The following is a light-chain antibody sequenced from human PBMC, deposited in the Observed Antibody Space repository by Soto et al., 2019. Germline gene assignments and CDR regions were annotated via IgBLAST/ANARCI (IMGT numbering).Light chain of an antibody. V-gene: IGKV3-15*01. CDR1: QSVSSN. J-gene: IGKJ2*01. CDR3: QQSNNWPYT. Sequence: EIVMTQSPATLSVSPGERATLSCRASQSVSSNLAWYQQKPGQAPRLLFYGSSTSATGVPARFTGSGSGTDFTLTISSLQSEDFAVYYCQQSNNWPYTFGQGTKLEIK. CDR2: GSS.